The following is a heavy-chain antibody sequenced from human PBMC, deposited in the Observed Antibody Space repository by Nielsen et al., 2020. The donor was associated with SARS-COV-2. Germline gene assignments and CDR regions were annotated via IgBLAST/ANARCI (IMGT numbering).Heavy chain of an antibody. Sequence: GESLKISCAASGFTFSSYWMSWVRQAPGKGLEWVANIKQDGSEKYYVDSVKGRFTISRDNAKNSLYLQMNSLRAEDTAVYYCARGSRRADTAMAYWYFDLWGRGTLVTVSS. CDR1: GFTFSSYW. J-gene: IGHJ2*01. V-gene: IGHV3-7*01. D-gene: IGHD5-18*01. CDR2: IKQDGSEK. CDR3: ARGSRRADTAMAYWYFDL.